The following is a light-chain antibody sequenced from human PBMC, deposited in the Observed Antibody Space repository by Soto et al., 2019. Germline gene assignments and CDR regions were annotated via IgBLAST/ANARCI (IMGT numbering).Light chain of an antibody. CDR3: QQSHSAPLT. V-gene: IGKV1-39*01. Sequence: QMTQSPSSLFASVGDRVTITCRSSQSITSHLNWYQQKVGQSPKLLIYAASTLQSGVPPRFSGSGSGTEFTLPISGLQREDFATYYCQQSHSAPLTFGGGTQVEIK. CDR2: AAS. CDR1: QSITSH. J-gene: IGKJ4*01.